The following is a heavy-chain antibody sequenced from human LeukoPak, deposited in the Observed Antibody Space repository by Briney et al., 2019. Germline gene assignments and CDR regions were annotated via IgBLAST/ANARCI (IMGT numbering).Heavy chain of an antibody. J-gene: IGHJ4*02. CDR2: ISYDGSNK. Sequence: PGRSLRLSCAASGFTFSSYGMHWVRQAPGKGPEWVAVISYDGSNKYYADSVKGRFTISRDNSKNTLYLQMNSLRAEDTAVYYCAKAERGYSYVVDYWGQGTLVTVSS. D-gene: IGHD5-18*01. V-gene: IGHV3-30*18. CDR1: GFTFSSYG. CDR3: AKAERGYSYVVDY.